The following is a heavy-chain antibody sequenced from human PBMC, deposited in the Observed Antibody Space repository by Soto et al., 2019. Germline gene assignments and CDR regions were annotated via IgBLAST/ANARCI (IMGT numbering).Heavy chain of an antibody. CDR3: AREGVAPAATGHYYYRMDV. V-gene: IGHV3-30-3*01. J-gene: IGHJ6*02. CDR1: GFTFSNFD. Sequence: GGSLRLSCSASGFTFSNFDMHWVRQAPGKGLEWVAVISYDGSKKYYPGSVKGRFTVARDNSNNTLFLEMNSLRVEDTGVYYWAREGVAPAATGHYYYRMDVWGQGTTVTVSS. D-gene: IGHD6-25*01. CDR2: ISYDGSKK.